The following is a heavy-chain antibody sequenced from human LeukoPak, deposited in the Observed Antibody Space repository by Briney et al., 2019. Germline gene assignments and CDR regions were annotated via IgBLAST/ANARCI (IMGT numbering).Heavy chain of an antibody. J-gene: IGHJ6*02. CDR1: GYTFTIYG. D-gene: IGHD3-10*01. Sequence: ASVKVSCKASGYTFTIYGISWVRQAPGQGLEWMGWISAYNGNTNYEQKLQGRVTMTTDTSTSTAYMELRSLRSDDTAVYYCARRGSGSYYYYYGMDVWGQGTTVTVSS. CDR3: ARRGSGSYYYYYGMDV. V-gene: IGHV1-18*01. CDR2: ISAYNGNT.